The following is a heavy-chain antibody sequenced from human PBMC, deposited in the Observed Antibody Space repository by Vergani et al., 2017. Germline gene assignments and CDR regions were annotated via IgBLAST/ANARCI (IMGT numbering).Heavy chain of an antibody. CDR2: ISSDGSNK. V-gene: IGHV3-30-3*01. D-gene: IGHD1-26*01. J-gene: IGHJ4*02. Sequence: QVQLVASGGGVVQPGRSLRLSCAASGFTFSSYTMHWVRQAPGKGLEWVAVISSDGSNKYYADSVRGRFTISRDNSKNTLYLQMNSLRAEDTAVYYCAKESGSYYCFDSWGQGTLVTVSS. CDR1: GFTFSSYT. CDR3: AKESGSYYCFDS.